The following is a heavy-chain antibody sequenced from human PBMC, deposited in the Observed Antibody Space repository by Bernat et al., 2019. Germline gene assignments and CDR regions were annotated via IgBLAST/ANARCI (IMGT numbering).Heavy chain of an antibody. D-gene: IGHD4-17*01. J-gene: IGHJ4*02. V-gene: IGHV4-38-2*01. CDR2: IYHSGST. CDR3: ARGSTDYFDY. Sequence: QVQLQESGPGLVKPSETLSLTCAVSGYSISSGYYWGWIRQPPGKGLEWIGSIYHSGSTYYNPSLKSRVTISVDTSKNQFSLKVSSVTAADTAVYYCARGSTDYFDYWGQGTLVTVSS. CDR1: GYSISSGYY.